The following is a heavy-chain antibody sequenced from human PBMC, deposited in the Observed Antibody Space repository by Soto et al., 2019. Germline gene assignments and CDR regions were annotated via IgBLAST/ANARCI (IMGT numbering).Heavy chain of an antibody. D-gene: IGHD3-22*01. V-gene: IGHV3-33*01. CDR1: GFTFSSYG. CDR3: ARDRHYYDSSGYRSPVVPGY. CDR2: IWYDGSNK. J-gene: IGHJ4*02. Sequence: QVQLVESGGGVVQPGRSLRLSCAASGFTFSSYGMHWVRQAPGKGLEWVAVIWYDGSNKYYADSVKGRFTISRDNSKNTLYLHMNSLRAEDTAVYYCARDRHYYDSSGYRSPVVPGYWGQGTLVTVSS.